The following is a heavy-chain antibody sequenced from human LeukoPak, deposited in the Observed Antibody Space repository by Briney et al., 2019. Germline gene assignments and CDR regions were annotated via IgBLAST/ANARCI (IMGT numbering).Heavy chain of an antibody. Sequence: GASVKVSCKASGYSFTDFHVHWVRQAPGQGLEWVGIINPTSGATTYAQKFQGRVTITGDMSTSTVYMELSGLGSEDTAVYYCAREVSWTTVTTRHYFYYYMDVWGKGTTVTVSS. D-gene: IGHD4-11*01. V-gene: IGHV1-46*01. CDR2: INPTSGAT. CDR3: AREVSWTTVTTRHYFYYYMDV. J-gene: IGHJ6*03. CDR1: GYSFTDFH.